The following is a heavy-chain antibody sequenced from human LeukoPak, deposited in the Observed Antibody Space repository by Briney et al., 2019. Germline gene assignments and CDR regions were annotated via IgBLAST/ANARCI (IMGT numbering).Heavy chain of an antibody. Sequence: SETLSLTCTVSGGSISTYYWNWIRQPPGKGLEWIGYIYHSGSTNYNPSLQSRVTISVDTSKDQFSLNLNSVTAADTAVYYCARGGAARLHLQNWGQGTLVTVSS. D-gene: IGHD6-6*01. CDR1: GGSISTYY. CDR3: ARGGAARLHLQN. V-gene: IGHV4-59*01. J-gene: IGHJ1*01. CDR2: IYHSGST.